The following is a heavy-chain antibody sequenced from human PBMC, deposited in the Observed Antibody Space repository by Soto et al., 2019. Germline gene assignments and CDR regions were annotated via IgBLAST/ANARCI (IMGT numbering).Heavy chain of an antibody. V-gene: IGHV4-59*08. D-gene: IGHD2-15*01. J-gene: IGHJ6*03. CDR3: ARHVSVASRYYYYYMDV. CDR1: GGSISSYY. CDR2: IYYSGST. Sequence: ETLSLTCTVSGGSISSYYWGWIRQPPGKGLEWIGYIYYSGSTNYNPSLKSRVTISVDTSKNQFSLKLSSVTAADTAVYYCARHVSVASRYYYYYMDVWGKGTTVTVSS.